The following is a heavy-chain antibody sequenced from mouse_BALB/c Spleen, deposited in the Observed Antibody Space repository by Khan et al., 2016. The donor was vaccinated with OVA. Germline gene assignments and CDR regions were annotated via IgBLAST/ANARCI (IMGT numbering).Heavy chain of an antibody. CDR1: GFTFSSFG. CDR3: ARSGGNFHWYFDV. D-gene: IGHD2-1*01. Sequence: EVQLVQSGGGLVQPGGSRKLSCTASGFTFSSFGMHWVRQAPKKGLEWVAYISSGSSTINYVDTVKGRSTISRDNSKNTLFLQMTSLRSEDTAMYYCARSGGNFHWYFDVWGAGTSVTVSS. J-gene: IGHJ1*01. CDR2: ISSGSSTI. V-gene: IGHV5-17*02.